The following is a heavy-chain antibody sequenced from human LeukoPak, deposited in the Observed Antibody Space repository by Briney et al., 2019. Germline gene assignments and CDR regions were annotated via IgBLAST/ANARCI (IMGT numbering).Heavy chain of an antibody. Sequence: PGGSLRLSCAASGFTFSIYAMNWVRQAPGEGPERVSSISGSGGEVRYADSVKGRFTISRDNSQNTFYLRMNSLRVEDTAIYYCSKDLTTRSIGYFDYWGQGTLVTVSS. V-gene: IGHV3-23*01. CDR1: GFTFSIYA. D-gene: IGHD1-1*01. CDR2: ISGSGGEV. CDR3: SKDLTTRSIGYFDY. J-gene: IGHJ4*02.